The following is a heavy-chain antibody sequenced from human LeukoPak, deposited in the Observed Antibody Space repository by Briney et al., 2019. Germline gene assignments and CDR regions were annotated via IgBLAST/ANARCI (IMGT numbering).Heavy chain of an antibody. J-gene: IGHJ3*02. CDR3: ARDSGPGTLDI. V-gene: IGHV1-2*02. CDR1: GYTFTGYY. Sequence: ALVKVSCKTSGYTFTGYYIHWVRQAPGQGLEWMGWVNPDSGGTTYAQKFQDRVTMTRDTSITTAFMELSRLRSDDTAVYYCARDSGPGTLDIWGQGTMVTVSS. CDR2: VNPDSGGT. D-gene: IGHD3-10*01.